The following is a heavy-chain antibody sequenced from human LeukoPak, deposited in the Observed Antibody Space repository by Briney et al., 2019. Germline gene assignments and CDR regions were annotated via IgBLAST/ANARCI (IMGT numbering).Heavy chain of an antibody. D-gene: IGHD3-22*01. V-gene: IGHV3-30*14. CDR2: ISYDGSNK. J-gene: IGHJ4*02. CDR3: ARLHYFDNSDY. CDR1: GFTFSSYA. Sequence: GGSLRLSCAASGFTFSSYAMHWVRQAPGKGLEWVAVISYDGSNKYYADSVKGRFTISRDKSRNTLFLQMNSLRVEDTAIYYCARLHYFDNSDYWGQGTLVTVSS.